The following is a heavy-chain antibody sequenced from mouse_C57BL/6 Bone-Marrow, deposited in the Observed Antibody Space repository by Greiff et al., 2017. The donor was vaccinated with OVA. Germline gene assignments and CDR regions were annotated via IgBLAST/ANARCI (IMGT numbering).Heavy chain of an antibody. CDR2: IDPETGGT. Sequence: VQVVESGAELVRPGASVTLSCKASGYTFTDYEMHWVKQTPVHGLEWIGAIDPETGGTAYNQKFKGKAILTADKSSSTAYMELRSLTSEDSAVYYCTRDYGSSLWFAYWGQGTLVTVSA. CDR3: TRDYGSSLWFAY. V-gene: IGHV1-15*01. D-gene: IGHD1-1*01. CDR1: GYTFTDYE. J-gene: IGHJ3*01.